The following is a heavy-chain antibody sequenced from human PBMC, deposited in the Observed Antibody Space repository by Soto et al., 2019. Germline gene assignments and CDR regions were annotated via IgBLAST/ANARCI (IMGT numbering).Heavy chain of an antibody. Sequence: GGSLRLSWGASGFTFSSYVMHCVVTAPCEGRGGVAVISYDGSNKYYADSVKGRFTISRDNSKNTLYLQMNSLRAEDTAVYYCAKDQDQLLPYYYYYGMDVWGQGTTVTVS. CDR3: AKDQDQLLPYYYYYGMDV. CDR1: GFTFSSYV. V-gene: IGHV3-30*18. CDR2: ISYDGSNK. J-gene: IGHJ6*02. D-gene: IGHD2-2*01.